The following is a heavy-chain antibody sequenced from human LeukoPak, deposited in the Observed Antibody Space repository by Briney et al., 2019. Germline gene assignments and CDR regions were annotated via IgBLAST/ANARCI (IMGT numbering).Heavy chain of an antibody. D-gene: IGHD3-10*01. CDR3: ATQSLPVGGYYYYYGMDV. CDR2: FDPEDGET. CDR1: GYTLTELS. Sequence: ASVMVSCKVSGYTLTELSMHWVRQAPGKGLEWMGGFDPEDGETIYAQKFQGRVTMTEDTSTDTAYMELSSLRSEDTAVYYCATQSLPVGGYYYYYGMDVWGQGTTVTVSS. V-gene: IGHV1-24*01. J-gene: IGHJ6*02.